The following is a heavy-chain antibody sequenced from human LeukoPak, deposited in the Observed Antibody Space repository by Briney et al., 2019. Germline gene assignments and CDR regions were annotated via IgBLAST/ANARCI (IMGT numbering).Heavy chain of an antibody. CDR3: ARDLARGYCSGGSCYPPHYYYYGMDV. Sequence: SVNVSCKASGGTFSSYAISWVRQAPGQGLEWMGRIIPILGIANYAQKFQGRVTITADKSTSTNYMELSSLRSEDTAVYYCARDLARGYCSGGSCYPPHYYYYGMDVWGQGTTVTVSS. D-gene: IGHD2-15*01. J-gene: IGHJ6*02. CDR2: IIPILGIA. V-gene: IGHV1-69*04. CDR1: GGTFSSYA.